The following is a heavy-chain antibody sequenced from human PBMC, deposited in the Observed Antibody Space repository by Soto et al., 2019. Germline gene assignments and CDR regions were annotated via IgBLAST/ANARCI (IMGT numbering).Heavy chain of an antibody. J-gene: IGHJ3*02. CDR1: GDSISSSNSH. CDR3: VRYDRINMKPYFPEGFHI. D-gene: IGHD3-3*02. V-gene: IGHV4-39*01. Sequence: SETLSLTCTVSGDSISSSNSHWGWTRQPPGKGLEYIGSVYYGGAIFYSGNIYYNPSLKSRVTISVDTSKNQFSLRLSSVTAADTGVYYCVRYDRINMKPYFPEGFHIRGEGTMVTVSS. CDR2: VYYGGAIFYSGNI.